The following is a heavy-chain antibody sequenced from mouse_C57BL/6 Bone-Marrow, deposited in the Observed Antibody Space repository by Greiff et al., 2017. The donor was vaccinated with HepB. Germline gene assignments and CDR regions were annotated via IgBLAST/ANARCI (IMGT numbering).Heavy chain of an antibody. J-gene: IGHJ4*01. Sequence: QVQLQQSGAELVRPGASVTLSCKASGYTFTDYEMHWVKQTPVHGLEWIGAIDPETGGTAYNQKFKGKAKLTADKSSSTAYMELRSLTSEDSAVYYCTREGVLYYRNYGAMDYWGQGTSVTVSS. CDR3: TREGVLYYRNYGAMDY. D-gene: IGHD2-1*01. CDR2: IDPETGGT. CDR1: GYTFTDYE. V-gene: IGHV1-15*01.